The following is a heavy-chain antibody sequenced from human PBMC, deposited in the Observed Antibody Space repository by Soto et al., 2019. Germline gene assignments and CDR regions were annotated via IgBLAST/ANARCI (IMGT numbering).Heavy chain of an antibody. D-gene: IGHD2-21*02. CDR2: IIPILGIA. J-gene: IGHJ6*02. CDR3: ARDQNGGHSGAYYYHGMDA. Sequence: QVQLVQSGAEVKKPGSSVKVSCKASGGTFSSYTISWVRQAPGQGLEWMGRIIPILGIANYAQKFQGRVTITAKKXXSXAXXAVSRLTSGATAVYYCARDQNGGHSGAYYYHGMDAWGHGAPVTVSS. CDR1: GGTFSSYT. V-gene: IGHV1-69*08.